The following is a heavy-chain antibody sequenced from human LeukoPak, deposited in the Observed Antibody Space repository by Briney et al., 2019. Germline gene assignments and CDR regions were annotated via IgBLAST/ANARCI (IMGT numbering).Heavy chain of an antibody. Sequence: SETLSLTCTVSGGSISSYSYHWGWIRQPPGKGLEWIGEINHSGSTNYNPSLKSRVTISVDTSKNQFSLKLSSVTAADTAVYYCARGIVSWGQGTLVTVSS. V-gene: IGHV4-39*07. CDR2: INHSGST. D-gene: IGHD1-26*01. CDR1: GGSISSYSYH. J-gene: IGHJ4*02. CDR3: ARGIVS.